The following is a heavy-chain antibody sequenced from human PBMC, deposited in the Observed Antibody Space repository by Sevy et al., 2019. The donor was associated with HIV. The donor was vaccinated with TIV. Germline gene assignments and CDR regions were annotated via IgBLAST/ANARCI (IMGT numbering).Heavy chain of an antibody. Sequence: GGSLRLSCAGSGFTFSSYWMSWVRQAPGKGLEWVANINQDGSGKNYVDSVKGRFTISRDNAKNSLYLQMNSLRAEDTAVCYCARDPFSKADYWGQGTLVTVSS. CDR2: INQDGSGK. D-gene: IGHD4-4*01. CDR3: ARDPFSKADY. CDR1: GFTFSSYW. V-gene: IGHV3-7*01. J-gene: IGHJ4*02.